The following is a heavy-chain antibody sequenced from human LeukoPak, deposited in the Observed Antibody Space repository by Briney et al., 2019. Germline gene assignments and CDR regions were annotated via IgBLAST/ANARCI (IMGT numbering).Heavy chain of an antibody. J-gene: IGHJ4*02. CDR3: AKDPVATEPLRLTGFDY. CDR2: IWYDGSNK. CDR1: GXTFSSYG. Sequence: GGSLRLSCAASGXTFSSYGMHWVRQAPGKGLEWVAVIWYDGSNKYYADSVKGRFTISRDNSKNTLYLQMNSLRAEDTAVYYCAKDPVATEPLRLTGFDYWGQGTLVTVSS. V-gene: IGHV3-30*02. D-gene: IGHD5-12*01.